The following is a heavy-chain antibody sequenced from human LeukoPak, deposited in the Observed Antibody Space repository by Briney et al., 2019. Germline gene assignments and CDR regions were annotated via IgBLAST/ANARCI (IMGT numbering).Heavy chain of an antibody. Sequence: GGSLRLSCAASGFTFSSYAMSWVRQAPGKGLEWVSAISGSGGSTYYADSVKGRFTISRDNSKNTLYLQMNSLRAEDTAVYYCAKARGTMIVVALPFDYWGQGTLVTVSS. J-gene: IGHJ4*02. D-gene: IGHD3-22*01. CDR1: GFTFSSYA. CDR2: ISGSGGST. CDR3: AKARGTMIVVALPFDY. V-gene: IGHV3-23*01.